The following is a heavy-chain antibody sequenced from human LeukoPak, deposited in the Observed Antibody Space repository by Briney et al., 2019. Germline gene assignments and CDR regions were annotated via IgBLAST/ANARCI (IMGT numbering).Heavy chain of an antibody. J-gene: IGHJ5*02. D-gene: IGHD3/OR15-3a*01. Sequence: GGSLRLSCAASGFNFRTFSMNWVRQAPGKGLEWLSYISSGGTPIYYADSVKGRFTISRDDAQNLVYLQMNSLRAEDTAVYYCTYLRTPYYNDKWLDPWGQGALVTVSS. V-gene: IGHV3-48*04. CDR2: ISSGGTPI. CDR1: GFNFRTFS. CDR3: TYLRTPYYNDKWLDP.